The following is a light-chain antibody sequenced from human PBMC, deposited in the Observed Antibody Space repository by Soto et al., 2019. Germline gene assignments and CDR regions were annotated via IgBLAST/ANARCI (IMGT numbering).Light chain of an antibody. CDR3: QQYDNLPLT. J-gene: IGKJ4*01. CDR1: QDISNY. Sequence: DIQMTQSPSSLSASVGDRVTITCQASQDISNYLNWYQQKPGKAPKLLIYDASNLETGVPSRFSGSGSGTDFTFTISSLQHEDIATYYCQQYDNLPLTFGGGTKVHIK. CDR2: DAS. V-gene: IGKV1-33*01.